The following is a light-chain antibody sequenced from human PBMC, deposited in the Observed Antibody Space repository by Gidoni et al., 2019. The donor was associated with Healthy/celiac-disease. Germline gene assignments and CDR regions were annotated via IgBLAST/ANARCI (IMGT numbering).Light chain of an antibody. CDR2: DAS. V-gene: IGKV1-33*01. CDR1: QDISHY. J-gene: IGKJ4*01. Sequence: DIQMTQSPSSLSASVGDRVTITCQASQDISHYLNWYQQKPGKAPKLLLYDASNLETGVPSRFSGSGSGTDFTITISSLQPEDIATYYCQQYDNLPLTFGGGTKVEIK. CDR3: QQYDNLPLT.